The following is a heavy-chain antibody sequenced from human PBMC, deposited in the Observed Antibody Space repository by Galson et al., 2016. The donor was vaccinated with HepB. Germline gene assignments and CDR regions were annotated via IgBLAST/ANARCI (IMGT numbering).Heavy chain of an antibody. V-gene: IGHV6-1*01. CDR3: ARDEISTSDIVFDP. CDR2: TYYRSKWYN. CDR1: GDSVSSNSAS. Sequence: CAISGDSVSSNSASWNWIRQSPSRGLEWLGRTYYRSKWYNDYAISVKSRITINPDTSKNEFSLHLNSVTPDDTAVYYCARDEISTSDIVFDPWGQGTLVTFSS. D-gene: IGHD2-15*01. J-gene: IGHJ5*02.